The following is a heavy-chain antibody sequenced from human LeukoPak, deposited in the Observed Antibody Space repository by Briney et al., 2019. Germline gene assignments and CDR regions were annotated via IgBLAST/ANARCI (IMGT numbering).Heavy chain of an antibody. Sequence: GGSLRLSCVASGFTLRKYTMRWVRQAPGKGLEGVSGIYGGVTVSTVYAESVKGRFTISRDKSKNTRYLQMNSLRDEDTAVYYCAKDLTPDGVWDIDDWGQGTLITVSS. D-gene: IGHD3-9*01. CDR3: AKDLTPDGVWDIDD. V-gene: IGHV3-23*01. CDR2: IYGGVTVST. J-gene: IGHJ4*03. CDR1: GFTLRKYT.